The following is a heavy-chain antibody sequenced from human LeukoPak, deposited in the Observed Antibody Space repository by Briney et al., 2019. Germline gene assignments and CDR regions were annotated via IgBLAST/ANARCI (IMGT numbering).Heavy chain of an antibody. Sequence: SQTPSLTCAISGDSVSSNSAAWNWIRQSPSRGLEWLGRTYYRSKWYNHYAVSVKSRMIINPDTSKNQSSLQLNSVTPEDTAVYYCAKTAASSIASWGQGTLVTVSS. D-gene: IGHD2-15*01. V-gene: IGHV6-1*01. CDR2: TYYRSKWYN. CDR1: GDSVSSNSAA. J-gene: IGHJ5*01. CDR3: AKTAASSIAS.